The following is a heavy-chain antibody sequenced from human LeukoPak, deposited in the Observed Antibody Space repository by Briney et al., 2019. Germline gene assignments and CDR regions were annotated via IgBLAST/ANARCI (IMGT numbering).Heavy chain of an antibody. V-gene: IGHV3-23*01. CDR1: GFTFSSYA. Sequence: GGSLRLSCAASGFTFSSYAMSWVRQGPGKGLEWVSAISGSGGSTYYADTVNGRFTISRDNSKNTLYLQMNSLRAEDTAVYYCAKEVEMATIDSFVFDYWGQGTLVTVPS. CDR3: AKEVEMATIDSFVFDY. D-gene: IGHD5-24*01. CDR2: ISGSGGST. J-gene: IGHJ4*02.